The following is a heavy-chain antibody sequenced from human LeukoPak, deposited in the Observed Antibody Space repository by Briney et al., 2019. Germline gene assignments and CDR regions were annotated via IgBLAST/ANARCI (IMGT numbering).Heavy chain of an antibody. CDR2: ISYDGSNK. CDR1: GFTFSSYG. CDR3: AKETKVPAAIGDYYYYYGMDV. D-gene: IGHD2-2*02. J-gene: IGHJ6*02. V-gene: IGHV3-30*18. Sequence: GGSLRLSCAASGFTFSSYGMHWVRQAPGKGLEWVAVISYDGSNKYHADSVKGRFTISRDNSKNTLYLQMNSLRAEDTAVYYCAKETKVPAAIGDYYYYYGMDVWGQGTTVTVSS.